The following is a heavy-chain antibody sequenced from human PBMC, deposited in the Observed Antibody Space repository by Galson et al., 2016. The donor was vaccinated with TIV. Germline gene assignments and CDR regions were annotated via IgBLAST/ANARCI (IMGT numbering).Heavy chain of an antibody. V-gene: IGHV3-30*18. J-gene: IGHJ3*02. CDR2: ISYDGSNE. Sequence: SLRLSCAASGSTFSSYDMHWVRQAPGKGLEWVAVISYDGSNENYAVSVKGRFTVSRDNSENTLYLQMNSLRAEDTAVYCCAKEAGSGYYYVDAFDIWGQGTGVTVSS. CDR3: AKEAGSGYYYVDAFDI. CDR1: GSTFSSYD. D-gene: IGHD3-22*01.